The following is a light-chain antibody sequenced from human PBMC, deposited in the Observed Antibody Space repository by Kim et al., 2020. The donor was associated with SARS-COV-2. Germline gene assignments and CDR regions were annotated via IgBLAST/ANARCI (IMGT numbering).Light chain of an antibody. V-gene: IGLV4-69*01. CDR1: SGHSSYD. CDR2: VKGDGSH. Sequence: AGKRTRPLSSGHSSYDVAWHQQQPEKGPRYLMKVKGDGSHTKGDGIPDRFSGSSSGAERYLTISSLQSEDEADYYCQTWGTGIWVFGGGTKLTVL. CDR3: QTWGTGIWV. J-gene: IGLJ3*02.